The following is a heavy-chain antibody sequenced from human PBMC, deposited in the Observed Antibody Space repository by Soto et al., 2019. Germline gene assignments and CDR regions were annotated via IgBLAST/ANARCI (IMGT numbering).Heavy chain of an antibody. V-gene: IGHV1-18*01. D-gene: IGHD6-13*01. Sequence: QVQLVQSGAEVKKPGASVKVSCKASGYTFTSYGISWVRQAPGQGLEWMGWISAYNGNTNYAQKLQGRVTMTTDTSKSTAYMELRSLRSDDTAVYYCARDHLKSAAAGTAGGGYYYGMDVWGQGTTVTVSS. J-gene: IGHJ6*02. CDR1: GYTFTSYG. CDR3: ARDHLKSAAAGTAGGGYYYGMDV. CDR2: ISAYNGNT.